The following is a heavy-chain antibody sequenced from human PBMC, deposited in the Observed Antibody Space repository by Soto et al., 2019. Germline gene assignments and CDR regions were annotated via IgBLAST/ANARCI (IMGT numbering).Heavy chain of an antibody. V-gene: IGHV3-21*01. J-gene: IGHJ6*03. D-gene: IGHD3-3*01. CDR3: ARDLRFLGWLLSSLYYMDV. CDR1: GFTFSSYS. Sequence: PGGSVRLSCAASGFTFSSYSMNWVRQAPGKGLEWVSSISSSSSYIYYADSVKGRFTISRDNAKNSLYLQMNSLRAEDTAVYYCARDLRFLGWLLSSLYYMDVWGKGTTVTVSS. CDR2: ISSSSSYI.